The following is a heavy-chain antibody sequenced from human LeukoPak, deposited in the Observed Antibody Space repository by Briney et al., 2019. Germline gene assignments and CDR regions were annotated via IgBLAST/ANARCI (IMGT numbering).Heavy chain of an antibody. CDR2: ISSSSSYI. CDR1: GFTFNNYW. V-gene: IGHV3-21*01. Sequence: GGSLRLSCAASGFTFNNYWMSWVRQAAGKGLEWVSSISSSSSYIYYADSVKGRFTISRDNAKNSLYLQMNSLRAEDTAVYYCARDQLDSGYVWFDPWGQGTLVTVSS. CDR3: ARDQLDSGYVWFDP. D-gene: IGHD5-12*01. J-gene: IGHJ5*02.